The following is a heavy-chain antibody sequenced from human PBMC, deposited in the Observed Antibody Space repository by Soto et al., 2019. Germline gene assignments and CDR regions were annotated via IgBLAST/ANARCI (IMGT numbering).Heavy chain of an antibody. CDR2: IHYSGST. CDR3: ARARYQLLHPYYYGMDV. Sequence: QVQLQESGPGLVKPSETLSLTCTVSGGSSSSYYWSWIRQSPGKELEWIGYIHYSGSTKSNPSLKSRVTISVDTSRNQVSLKLSSLTAADSAVYFCARARYQLLHPYYYGMDVWGQGTTVTVSS. D-gene: IGHD2-2*01. V-gene: IGHV4-59*01. CDR1: GGSSSSYY. J-gene: IGHJ6*02.